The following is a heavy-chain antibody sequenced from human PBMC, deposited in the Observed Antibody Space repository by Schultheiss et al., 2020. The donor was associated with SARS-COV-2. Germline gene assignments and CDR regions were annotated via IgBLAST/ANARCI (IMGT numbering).Heavy chain of an antibody. V-gene: IGHV4-61*08. D-gene: IGHD1-26*01. CDR2: IYYSGST. Sequence: SETLSLTCTVSGGSISSGGYYWSWIRQPPGKGLEWIGYIYYSGSTNYNPSLKSRVTISVDTSKNQFSLKLSSVTAADTAVYYCARGAVGASPFDYWGQGTLVTVSS. CDR3: ARGAVGASPFDY. CDR1: GGSISSGGYY. J-gene: IGHJ4*02.